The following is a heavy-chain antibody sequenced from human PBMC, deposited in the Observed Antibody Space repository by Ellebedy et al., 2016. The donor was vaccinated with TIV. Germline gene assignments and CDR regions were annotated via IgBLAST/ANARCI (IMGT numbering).Heavy chain of an antibody. J-gene: IGHJ5*02. CDR2: FYYSGNT. Sequence: MPSETLSLTCNVSGGSISRHYWAWIRQSPGKGLEWLGHFYYSGNTNYNPSLQSRLTISEDTSNNQISLMLNSVTAADTAVYYCARVPSPFGDLDWFDPWGQGILVTVSS. D-gene: IGHD4-17*01. CDR3: ARVPSPFGDLDWFDP. CDR1: GGSISRHY. V-gene: IGHV4-59*11.